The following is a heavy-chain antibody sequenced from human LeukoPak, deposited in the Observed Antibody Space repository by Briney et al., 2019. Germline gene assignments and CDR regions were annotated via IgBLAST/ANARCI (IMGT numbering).Heavy chain of an antibody. D-gene: IGHD1-26*01. V-gene: IGHV1-2*02. J-gene: IGHJ4*02. CDR1: GYTFTGYY. CDR2: INPNSGGT. Sequence: ASVKVSCKASGYTFTGYYMHWVRQAPGQGLEWMGWINPNSGGTNYAQKFQGRVTMTRDTPISTAYMELSRLRSDDTAVYYCARVNSGSYSAYDYWGQGTLVTVSS. CDR3: ARVNSGSYSAYDY.